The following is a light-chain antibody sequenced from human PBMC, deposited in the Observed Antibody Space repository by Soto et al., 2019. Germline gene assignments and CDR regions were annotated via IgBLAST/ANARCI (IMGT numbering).Light chain of an antibody. J-gene: IGKJ5*01. CDR2: DTS. CDR1: QSVSSK. CDR3: QQYNTWRSIS. V-gene: IGKV3-15*01. Sequence: EIVMTQSPATPSVSPGERATLSCRSSQSVSSKLAWYQHKPGQAPRLLIYDTSTRAAGIPARFTGSGSGTDFTLTISSLQSEDFAVYYCQQYNTWRSISFGQGTRLEIK.